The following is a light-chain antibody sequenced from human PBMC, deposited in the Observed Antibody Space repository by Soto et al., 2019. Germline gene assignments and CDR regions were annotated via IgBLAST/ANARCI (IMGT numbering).Light chain of an antibody. CDR1: SSDVGGYNY. CDR2: EAS. J-gene: IGLJ1*01. CDR3: SSYTSSRAYV. Sequence: QSVLTQTASVSGSPGQSITISCTGTSSDVGGYNYVSWYQQQSGKAPKLMIHEASNRPSGVSNRFSGSKSGNTASLTISGLHAEDEADYYCSSYTSSRAYVFGIGTKLTVL. V-gene: IGLV2-14*01.